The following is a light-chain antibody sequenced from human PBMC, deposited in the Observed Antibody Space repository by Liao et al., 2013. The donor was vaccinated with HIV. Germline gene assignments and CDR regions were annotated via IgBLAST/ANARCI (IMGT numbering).Light chain of an antibody. Sequence: SYVLTQPPSVSVAPGKTARITCGGNNIGSKSVHWYQQKSGQAPVLVMYHGIDRPSGISDRFSGSTSENTATLTISRAEAGDEADYYCQVWDRGSAHPTVFGPGTKVTVL. CDR1: NIGSKS. V-gene: IGLV3-21*04. J-gene: IGLJ1*01. CDR3: QVWDRGSAHPTV. CDR2: HGI.